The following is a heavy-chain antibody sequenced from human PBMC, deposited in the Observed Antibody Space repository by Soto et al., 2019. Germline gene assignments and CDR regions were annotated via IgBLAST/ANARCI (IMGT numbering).Heavy chain of an antibody. CDR1: GFTFSSYS. CDR3: ARDNWRDIDSSGYDFDY. V-gene: IGHV3-48*02. Sequence: GGSLRLSCAASGFTFSSYSMNWVRQAPGKGLEWVSYISSSSSTIYYADSVKGRFTISRDNAKNSLYLQMNSLRDEDTAVYYCARDNWRDIDSSGYDFDYWGQGTLVTVSS. CDR2: ISSSSSTI. J-gene: IGHJ4*02. D-gene: IGHD3-22*01.